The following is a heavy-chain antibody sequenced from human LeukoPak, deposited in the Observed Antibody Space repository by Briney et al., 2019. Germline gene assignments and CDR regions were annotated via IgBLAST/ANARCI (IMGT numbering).Heavy chain of an antibody. Sequence: GGSLRLSCAASGFTFSSYAMSWVRQAPGKGLEWVSAISGSGGSTYYTDSVTGRFTISRDNSKNTLYLQMNSLRAEDTAVYYCAKVPYYDFWSGYFHFDYWGQGTLVTVSS. CDR1: GFTFSSYA. J-gene: IGHJ4*02. CDR3: AKVPYYDFWSGYFHFDY. D-gene: IGHD3-3*01. V-gene: IGHV3-23*01. CDR2: ISGSGGST.